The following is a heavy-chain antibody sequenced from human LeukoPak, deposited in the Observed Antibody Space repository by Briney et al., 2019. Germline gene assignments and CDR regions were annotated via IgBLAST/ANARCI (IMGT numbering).Heavy chain of an antibody. CDR2: IYYTGST. D-gene: IGHD3-3*01. Sequence: SETLSLTCTVSGVSIRSHYWSWIRQSPGKGLEWSGNIYYTGSTNYNPSLKSRVTISVDTSKNQFSLKLSSVTAADTAVYYCARLFGVVISSWFDPWGQGTLVTVSS. J-gene: IGHJ5*02. CDR1: GVSIRSHY. V-gene: IGHV4-59*11. CDR3: ARLFGVVISSWFDP.